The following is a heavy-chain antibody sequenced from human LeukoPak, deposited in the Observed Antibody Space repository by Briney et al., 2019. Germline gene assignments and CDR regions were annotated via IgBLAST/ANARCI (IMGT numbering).Heavy chain of an antibody. Sequence: LSLTLSSSGFTFSIYAINLVRHAQGPGLGRVSTSIIRGDSTYYAESVKGRFTMSRDNSKNTVYLQMNRLRVEDTAIYYCANRADGCSGVSCYYYYMDVWGEGATVTVSS. J-gene: IGHJ6*03. V-gene: IGHV3-23*01. D-gene: IGHD2-15*01. CDR1: GFTFSIYA. CDR3: ANRADGCSGVSCYYYYMDV. CDR2: SIIRGDST.